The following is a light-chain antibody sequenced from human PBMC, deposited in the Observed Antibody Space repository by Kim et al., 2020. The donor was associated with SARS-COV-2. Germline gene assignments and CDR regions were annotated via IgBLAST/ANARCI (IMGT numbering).Light chain of an antibody. J-gene: IGLJ2*01. CDR3: QVWDSSSDHVV. Sequence: SYELIQPPSVSVAPGKTARITCGGNNIGSKTVHWYQQKPGQAPVLVIYYDSDRPSGIPERFSGSNSGKVATLTISRVEAGDEADYYCQVWDSSSDHVVFGGGTQLTVL. CDR2: YDS. V-gene: IGLV3-21*04. CDR1: NIGSKT.